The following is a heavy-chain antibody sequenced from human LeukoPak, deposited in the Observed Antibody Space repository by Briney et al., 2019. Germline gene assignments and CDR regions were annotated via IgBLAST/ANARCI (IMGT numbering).Heavy chain of an antibody. Sequence: GGSLRLSCAASGFTVKSNYMSWVRQAPGKGLEWGSVIYSGGSTYYADSVKGRFTISRDNSKNTLYLQMNSLRAEDTAVYYCARGGGCSSTSCYRNWFDPWGQGTLVTVSS. CDR2: IYSGGST. D-gene: IGHD2-2*01. J-gene: IGHJ5*02. V-gene: IGHV3-53*05. CDR3: ARGGGCSSTSCYRNWFDP. CDR1: GFTVKSNY.